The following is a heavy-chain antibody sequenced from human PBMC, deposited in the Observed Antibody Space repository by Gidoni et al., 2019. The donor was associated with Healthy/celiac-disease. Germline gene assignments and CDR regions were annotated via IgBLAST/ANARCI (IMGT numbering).Heavy chain of an antibody. Sequence: QVQLVESGGGVVQPGRSLRLSCAASGFTFSSYAMHWVHQAPGKGLEWVAVIPYDGSNKYYEDSEKGRLTISRDNSKNTLFRQRKSLRAEDPVVYYCGGDGGGWGENYYYYGMDVWGQGTTVTVSS. J-gene: IGHJ6*02. CDR3: GGDGGGWGENYYYYGMDV. CDR2: IPYDGSNK. CDR1: GFTFSSYA. D-gene: IGHD3-16*01. V-gene: IGHV3-30-3*01.